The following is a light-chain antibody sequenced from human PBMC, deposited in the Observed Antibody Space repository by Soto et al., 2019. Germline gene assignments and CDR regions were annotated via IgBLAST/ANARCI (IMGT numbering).Light chain of an antibody. CDR3: QQYNSFPLT. J-gene: IGKJ3*01. CDR2: KAS. CDR1: QFMSVW. Sequence: DIQMTQSPSTLSASVGDRVTITCRASQFMSVWLAWYQQKPGKAPKLLIYKASSLHSGVPTRFSGSGSGTEFTLTISSLQPDDSATYYFQQYNSFPLTFGPGTKVDIK. V-gene: IGKV1-5*03.